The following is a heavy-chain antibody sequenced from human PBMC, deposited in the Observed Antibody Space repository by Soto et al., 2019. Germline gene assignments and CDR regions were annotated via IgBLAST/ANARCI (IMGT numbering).Heavy chain of an antibody. CDR2: ISSSRAAI. CDR3: ARDQSRARVPFYYRDV. Sequence: EVHLVESGGGLVQPGGSLRLSCTASGFTLTKYALNWLRQAPGKGLEWVSYISSSRAAIFYADSVKGRFTISRDNAKNALYLRMYSVRDEDTAVDYCARDQSRARVPFYYRDVGGRGTTVTVSS. CDR1: GFTLTKYA. V-gene: IGHV3-48*02. J-gene: IGHJ6*03. D-gene: IGHD3-3*02.